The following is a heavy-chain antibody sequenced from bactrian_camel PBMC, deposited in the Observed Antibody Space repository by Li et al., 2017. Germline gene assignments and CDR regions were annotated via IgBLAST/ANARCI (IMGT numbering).Heavy chain of an antibody. J-gene: IGHJ4*01. V-gene: IGHV3S40*01. Sequence: VQLVESGGGLVQPGGSLRLSCAASGFMFSTGGMSWVRQAAGKGLEGVATINSGDGNTYYADSVKGRFTISGDYAKNTVYLQLNSLKIEDTAMYYCAKRSPSNTVQDDSGGYYPPAYLGQGTQVTVS. CDR3: AKRSPSNTVQDDSGGYYPPAY. D-gene: IGHD2*01. CDR2: INSGDGNT. CDR1: GFMFSTGG.